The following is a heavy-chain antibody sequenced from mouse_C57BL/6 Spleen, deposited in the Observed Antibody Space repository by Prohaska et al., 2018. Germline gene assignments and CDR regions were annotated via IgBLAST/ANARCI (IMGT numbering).Heavy chain of an antibody. CDR3: ARDGGIYGYDWYFDV. CDR2: ISYDGSN. V-gene: IGHV3-6*01. D-gene: IGHD2-2*01. CDR1: VYSITSGYY. Sequence: PSQSLSLTCSVTVYSITSGYYWNWIRQFPGNKLEWMGYISYDGSNNYNPSLKNRISITRDTSKNQFFLKLNSVTTEDTATYYCARDGGIYGYDWYFDVWGTGTTVTVSS. J-gene: IGHJ1*03.